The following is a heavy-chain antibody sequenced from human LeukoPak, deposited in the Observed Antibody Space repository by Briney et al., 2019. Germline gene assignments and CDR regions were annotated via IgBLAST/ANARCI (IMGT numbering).Heavy chain of an antibody. CDR1: GFTFDDYA. J-gene: IGHJ4*02. V-gene: IGHV3-9*01. CDR2: ISWNSGSI. Sequence: GRSPRLSCAASGFTFDDYAMHWVRQAPGKGLEWVSGISWNSGSIGYADSVKGRFTISRDNAKNSLYLQMNSLRAEDTALYYCAKDTVVGAIDYWGQGTLVTVSS. D-gene: IGHD2-15*01. CDR3: AKDTVVGAIDY.